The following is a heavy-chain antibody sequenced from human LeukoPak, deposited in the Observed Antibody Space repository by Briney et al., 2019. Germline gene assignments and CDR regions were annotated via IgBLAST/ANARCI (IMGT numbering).Heavy chain of an antibody. J-gene: IGHJ6*03. CDR2: IGISSSHT. V-gene: IGHV3-21*01. CDR3: AKDLTTVATPYYYYYMDV. D-gene: IGHD4-23*01. Sequence: GGSLRLSCAASGFTFSTNSMNLVRQAPGKGLEWVSSIGISSSHTFYADSVKGRFTISRDNAENSVYLQMNSLRAEDTAVYYCAKDLTTVATPYYYYYMDVWGKGTTVTVSS. CDR1: GFTFSTNS.